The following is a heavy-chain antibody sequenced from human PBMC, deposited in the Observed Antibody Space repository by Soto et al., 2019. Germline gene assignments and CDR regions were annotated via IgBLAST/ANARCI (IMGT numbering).Heavy chain of an antibody. J-gene: IGHJ6*02. CDR3: ASQYYYDSSGSLYYYYGMDV. Sequence: PGESLKISCKGSGYSFTSYWISWVRLMPGKGLEWMGRIDPSDSYTNYSPSFQGHVTISADKSISTAYLQWSSLKASDTAMYYCASQYYYDSSGSLYYYYGMDVWGHGTTVTVSS. CDR1: GYSFTSYW. D-gene: IGHD3-22*01. CDR2: IDPSDSYT. V-gene: IGHV5-10-1*01.